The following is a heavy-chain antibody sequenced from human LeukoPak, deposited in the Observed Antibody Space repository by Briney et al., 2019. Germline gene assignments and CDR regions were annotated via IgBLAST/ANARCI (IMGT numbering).Heavy chain of an antibody. D-gene: IGHD4-17*01. J-gene: IGHJ6*03. CDR1: GFTLSSYG. CDR2: ISGSGYST. V-gene: IGHV3-23*01. CDR3: AKYYGDDPDYYYYMDV. Sequence: PGGSLRLSCAASGFTLSSYGMSWVRQAPGKRLEWVSAISGSGYSTYYADSVKGRFTISRDNSKNTLYLQMNSLRAEDTAVYYCAKYYGDDPDYYYYMDVWGKGTTVTISS.